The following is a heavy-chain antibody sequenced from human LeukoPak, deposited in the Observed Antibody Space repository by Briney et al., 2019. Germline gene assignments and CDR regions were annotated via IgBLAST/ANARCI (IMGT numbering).Heavy chain of an antibody. V-gene: IGHV3-11*04. CDR3: ARWERARDT. D-gene: IGHD1-26*01. CDR2: ISGGGSAV. J-gene: IGHJ5*02. Sequence: GGSLRLSCAAAGFSFSDYYMSWIRVAPGKGLECISYISGGGSAVYCADSVKGRFTISRDNAKNSLYLEMNSLTVEDTGVYYCARWERARDTWGQGTLVTVSS. CDR1: GFSFSDYY.